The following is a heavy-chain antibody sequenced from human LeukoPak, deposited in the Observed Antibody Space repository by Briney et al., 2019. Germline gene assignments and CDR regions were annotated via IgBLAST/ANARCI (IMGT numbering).Heavy chain of an antibody. V-gene: IGHV3-23*01. CDR2: ISGSGGST. Sequence: GRSLRLSCAASGFTFSSYAMSWVRQAPGKGLEWVSAISGSGGSTYYADSVKGRFTISRDNSKNTLYLQMNSLRAEDTAVYYCAKDRGSSIAARPGYWGQGTLVTVSS. CDR1: GFTFSSYA. D-gene: IGHD6-6*01. J-gene: IGHJ4*02. CDR3: AKDRGSSIAARPGY.